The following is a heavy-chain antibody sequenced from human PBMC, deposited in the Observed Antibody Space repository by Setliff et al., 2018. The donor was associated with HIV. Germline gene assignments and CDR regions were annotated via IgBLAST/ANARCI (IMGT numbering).Heavy chain of an antibody. CDR3: ARVQQQLLQEDDYFDY. CDR2: ISYDGNSQ. D-gene: IGHD6-13*01. CDR1: GFIFSSYE. V-gene: IGHV3-30*04. Sequence: PGGSLRLSCAASGFIFSSYEMNWVRQTPDNGLEWVAVISYDGNSQYYADSVKVRFPLSRDNCRNTLYLQMNSLRPEDTAVYYCARVQQQLLQEDDYFDYWGQGTLVTVSS. J-gene: IGHJ4*02.